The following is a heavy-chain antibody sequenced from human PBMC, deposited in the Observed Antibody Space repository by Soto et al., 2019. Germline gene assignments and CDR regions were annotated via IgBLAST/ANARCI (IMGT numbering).Heavy chain of an antibody. J-gene: IGHJ5*02. V-gene: IGHV4-59*01. Sequence: QVQLQESGPGLVKPSETLSLTCTVSGGSISSYYWSWIRQPPGKGLEWIGYIYYSGSTNYNPSLKSRVTISVDTSKNQFSLKLSSVTAADTAVYYCARDNRARSGYYLWDWFDPWGQGTLVTVSS. CDR1: GGSISSYY. CDR2: IYYSGST. CDR3: ARDNRARSGYYLWDWFDP. D-gene: IGHD3-3*01.